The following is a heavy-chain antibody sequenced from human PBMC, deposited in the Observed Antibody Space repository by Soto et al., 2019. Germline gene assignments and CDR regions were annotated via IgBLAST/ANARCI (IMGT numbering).Heavy chain of an antibody. CDR1: GFTFSHYG. Sequence: QVQLVESGGGVVQPGRSLRLSCAASGFTFSHYGIHWVRQAPGKGLEWLAVISYDGSNKHYADSVKGRFTVSRDNSKNTLYLQMNGLRAEDTAVYFCARYSGKYQGPIDYWGQGTVVTVSS. J-gene: IGHJ4*02. D-gene: IGHD1-26*01. CDR2: ISYDGSNK. V-gene: IGHV3-30*03. CDR3: ARYSGKYQGPIDY.